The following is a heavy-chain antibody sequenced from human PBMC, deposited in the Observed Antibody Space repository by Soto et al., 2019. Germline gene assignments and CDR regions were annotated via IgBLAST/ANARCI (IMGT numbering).Heavy chain of an antibody. CDR3: ARDPHYDILTGYLDY. D-gene: IGHD3-9*01. J-gene: IGHJ4*02. CDR1: GGSISSSNW. V-gene: IGHV4-4*02. Sequence: QVQLQESGPGLVKPSGTLSLTCAVSGGSISSSNWWSWVRQPPGKGLEWIGEIYHSGSTNYNPSLKIRVTISVDKSKNQFSLKLSSVTAADTAVYYCARDPHYDILTGYLDYWGQGTLVTVSS. CDR2: IYHSGST.